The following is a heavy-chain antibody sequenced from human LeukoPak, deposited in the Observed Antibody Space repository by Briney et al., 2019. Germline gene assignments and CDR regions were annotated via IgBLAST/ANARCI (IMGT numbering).Heavy chain of an antibody. Sequence: SETLSLTCTVSGGSISSYYWSWIRQPPGKGLEWIGYIYYSGGTNYNPSLKSRVTISVDTSKNQFSLKLSSVTAADTAVYYCARHDRYGAGLDLFDYWGQGTLVTVSS. D-gene: IGHD4-17*01. CDR1: GGSISSYY. CDR3: ARHDRYGAGLDLFDY. V-gene: IGHV4-59*08. CDR2: IYYSGGT. J-gene: IGHJ4*02.